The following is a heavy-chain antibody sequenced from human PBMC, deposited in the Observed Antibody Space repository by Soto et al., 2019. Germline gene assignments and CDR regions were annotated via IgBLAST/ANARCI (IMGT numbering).Heavy chain of an antibody. V-gene: IGHV3-30-3*01. D-gene: IGHD2-15*01. CDR2: ISFYESNK. CDR3: ARENPVGYCSGGSCYYFDY. CDR1: GSTFSTYT. J-gene: IGHJ4*02. Sequence: ESGGGVVQPGRSLRLSCATSGSTFSTYTMHWVRQAPGKGLEWVAVISFYESNKYYADSVKGRFTISRDDSKNTLYLHMNSLRPEDTAVYYCARENPVGYCSGGSCYYFDYWGQGTLVTVSS.